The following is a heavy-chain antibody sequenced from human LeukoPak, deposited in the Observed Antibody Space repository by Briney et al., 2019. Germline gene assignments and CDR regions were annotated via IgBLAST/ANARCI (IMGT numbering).Heavy chain of an antibody. J-gene: IGHJ4*02. CDR3: ARGYYYDSSGYLY. CDR2: ISYDGSNK. D-gene: IGHD3-22*01. Sequence: GESLRLSCAASGFTFSSYAMHWVRQAPGKGLEWVAVISYDGSNKYYADSVKGRFTISRDNSKNTLYLQMNSLRAEDTAVYYCARGYYYDSSGYLYWGQGTLVTVSS. V-gene: IGHV3-30-3*01. CDR1: GFTFSSYA.